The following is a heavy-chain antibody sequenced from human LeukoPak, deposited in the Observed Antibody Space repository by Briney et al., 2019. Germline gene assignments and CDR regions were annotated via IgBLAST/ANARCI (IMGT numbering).Heavy chain of an antibody. CDR3: ANGWSPDY. CDR1: GVTLSNYA. CDR2: ISSSGSGGNT. Sequence: GGSLRLSCVASGVTLSNYAMSWARQAPGKGLEWVSGISSSGSGGNTYYADSVKGRLTIFRDNSKNTLYLQMNSLRAEDTAVYHCANGWSPDYWGRGTLVTVSS. V-gene: IGHV3-23*01. D-gene: IGHD2-15*01. J-gene: IGHJ4*02.